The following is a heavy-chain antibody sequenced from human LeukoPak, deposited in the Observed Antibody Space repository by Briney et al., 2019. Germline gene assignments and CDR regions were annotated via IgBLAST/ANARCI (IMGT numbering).Heavy chain of an antibody. V-gene: IGHV3-21*01. D-gene: IGHD3-22*01. CDR1: GFTFSSYS. CDR2: ISSSSSYI. Sequence: GGFLRLSCAASGFTFSSYSMNWVRQAPGKGLEWVSSISSSSSYIYYADSVKGRFTISRDNAKNSLYLQMNSLRAEDTAVYYCARDGSYYDSNAHWVDHWGQGTLVTVSS. J-gene: IGHJ4*02. CDR3: ARDGSYYDSNAHWVDH.